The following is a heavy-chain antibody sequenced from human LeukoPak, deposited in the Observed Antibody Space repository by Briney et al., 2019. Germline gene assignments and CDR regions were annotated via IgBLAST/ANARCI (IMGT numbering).Heavy chain of an antibody. CDR3: ATVGSGYSFDS. V-gene: IGHV3-7*01. D-gene: IGHD3-22*01. CDR2: IKQDGSEK. J-gene: IGHJ4*02. Sequence: PGGSLRLSCAASGFTFSSYWMSWDRQAPGKGLEWVASIKQDGSEKYYVDSVKGRFTISRDNAKNSLYLQMNTLRAEDTAVYYCATVGSGYSFDSWGQGTLVTVSS. CDR1: GFTFSSYW.